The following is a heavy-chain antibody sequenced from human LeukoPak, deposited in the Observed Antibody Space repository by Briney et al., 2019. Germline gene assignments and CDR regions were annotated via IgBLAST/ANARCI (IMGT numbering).Heavy chain of an antibody. CDR3: AKVIFDGGVIPYFDS. Sequence: GGSLRLSCELSGFSLCKYATTWVRQAPGKGLEWVSGMSSSGVSPDYADSVRGRFTISRDNSKDTLILHMDSLRVEDTAIYYCAKVIFDGGVIPYFDSWGQGAVVTVSS. CDR2: MSSSGVSP. V-gene: IGHV3-23*01. D-gene: IGHD3-10*01. J-gene: IGHJ4*02. CDR1: GFSLCKYA.